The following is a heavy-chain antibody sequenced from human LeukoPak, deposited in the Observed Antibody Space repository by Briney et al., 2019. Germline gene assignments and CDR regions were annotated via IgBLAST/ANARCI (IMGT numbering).Heavy chain of an antibody. J-gene: IGHJ4*02. Sequence: ASVKVFCKASGYTFTSYGISCVRQAPGQGLECMDCISAYNGNTNDAQKLQGRVTMTTDTSTSTAYMELRSLRSDDTAVYYCARDGHGDYPHFDYWGQGTLVTVSS. CDR3: ARDGHGDYPHFDY. D-gene: IGHD4-17*01. CDR2: ISAYNGNT. CDR1: GYTFTSYG. V-gene: IGHV1-18*01.